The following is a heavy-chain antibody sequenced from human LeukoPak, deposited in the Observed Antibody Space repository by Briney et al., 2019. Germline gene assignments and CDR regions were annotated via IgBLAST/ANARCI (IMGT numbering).Heavy chain of an antibody. D-gene: IGHD1-26*01. CDR2: IYYSGST. CDR3: AGTHMWEDAFDI. J-gene: IGHJ3*02. V-gene: IGHV4-61*08. CDR1: GGSLSSGGYY. Sequence: PSETLSLTCTVSGGSLSSGGYYWSWIRQPPGKGLEWIGYIYYSGSTNYNPSLKSRVTISVDTSKNQFSLKLSSVTAADTAVYYCAGTHMWEDAFDIWGQGTMVTVSS.